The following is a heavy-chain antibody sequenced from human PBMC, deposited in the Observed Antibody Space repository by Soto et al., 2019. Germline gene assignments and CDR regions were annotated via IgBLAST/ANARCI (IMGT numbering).Heavy chain of an antibody. CDR1: GGTFSSYA. V-gene: IGHV1-69*01. J-gene: IGHJ6*02. CDR2: IIPIFGTA. CDR3: AGGDYGYCSSTSCYSSPYYYYGMDV. Sequence: QVQLVQSGAEVKKPGSSVKVSCKASGGTFSSYAISWVRQAPGQGLEWMGGIIPIFGTANYAQKFQGRVTITADESTSTAYLELSGLRSEDTAVYYCAGGDYGYCSSTSCYSSPYYYYGMDVWGQGTTVTVSS. D-gene: IGHD2-2*02.